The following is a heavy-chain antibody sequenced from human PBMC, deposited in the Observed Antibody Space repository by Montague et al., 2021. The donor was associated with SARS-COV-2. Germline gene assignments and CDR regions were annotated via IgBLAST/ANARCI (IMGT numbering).Heavy chain of an antibody. D-gene: IGHD6-13*01. J-gene: IGHJ4*02. CDR1: GGSISSSNYY. Sequence: SETLSLTCTVSGGSISSSNYYWGWIRQPPGKGLEWIGSIYYSGXTXYTXSLKSRVTISVDTSKNQFSLKLSSVTAADTAVYYCAGQGGSSPFDNWGQGTLVTVSS. CDR2: IYYSGXT. CDR3: AGQGGSSPFDN. V-gene: IGHV4-39*01.